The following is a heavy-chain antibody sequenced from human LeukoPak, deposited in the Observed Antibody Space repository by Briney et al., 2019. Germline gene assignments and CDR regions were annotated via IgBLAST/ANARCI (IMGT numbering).Heavy chain of an antibody. CDR2: IYPGDSDV. CDR1: GYSFTTYW. Sequence: GESLKISCKGSGYSFTTYWIAWVRQMPGKGLEWMGIIYPGDSDVRYSPSFQGQVTISADKSINTAYLQWSSLKASDTAMYYCARRLAAVAGTDWFDPWGQGTLVTVSS. CDR3: ARRLAAVAGTDWFDP. D-gene: IGHD6-19*01. J-gene: IGHJ5*02. V-gene: IGHV5-51*01.